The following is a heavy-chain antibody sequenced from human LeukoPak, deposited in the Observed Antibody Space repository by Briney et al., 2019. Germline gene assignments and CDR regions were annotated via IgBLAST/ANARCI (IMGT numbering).Heavy chain of an antibody. V-gene: IGHV4-59*01. CDR3: ARGVGATPFDY. D-gene: IGHD1-26*01. CDR2: IYYSGST. Sequence: SSETLSLTCTVSGGSISSYYWSWIRQPPGKGLEWIGYIYYSGSTNYNPSLKSRVTISVDTSKNQFSLKLSSVTAADTAVYYCARGVGATPFDYWGQGTLVTVSS. CDR1: GGSISSYY. J-gene: IGHJ4*02.